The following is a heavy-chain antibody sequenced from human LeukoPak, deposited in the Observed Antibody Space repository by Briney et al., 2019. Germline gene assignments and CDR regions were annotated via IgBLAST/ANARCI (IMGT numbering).Heavy chain of an antibody. Sequence: PGGSLRLSCAASGFTVSGNYMSWVRQAPGKGLEWVSVIFSGGSTYYAEAVKGRFTISRDNPKTTLYLQMNSLRAGDTAVYYCARDRGYSYAYSFDYWGQGTLVTVSS. CDR1: GFTVSGNY. J-gene: IGHJ4*02. CDR3: ARDRGYSYAYSFDY. D-gene: IGHD5-18*01. V-gene: IGHV3-66*01. CDR2: IFSGGST.